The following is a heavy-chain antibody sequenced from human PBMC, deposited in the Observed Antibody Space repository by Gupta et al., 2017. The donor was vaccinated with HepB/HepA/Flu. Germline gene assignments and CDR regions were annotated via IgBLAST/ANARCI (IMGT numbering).Heavy chain of an antibody. CDR2: ISGSGGSI. CDR1: GFAFSSYP. J-gene: IGHJ4*02. V-gene: IGHV3-23*01. CDR3: AKDRPEDY. D-gene: IGHD1-14*01. Sequence: EVQLLESGGGLVQPGGSLRLSCAASGFAFSSYPMSWVRQAPGKGLEWVSGISGSGGSIYYADSVKGRFTISRDNSKNTLYLQMNSLRAEDTAIYYCAKDRPEDYWGQGTLVTVSS.